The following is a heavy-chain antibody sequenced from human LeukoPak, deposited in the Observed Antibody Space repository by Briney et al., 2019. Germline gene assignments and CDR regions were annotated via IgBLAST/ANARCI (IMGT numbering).Heavy chain of an antibody. CDR2: ISHDGII. CDR3: ARDWVYKIGY. D-gene: IGHD5-24*01. V-gene: IGHV3-74*01. CDR1: GFTFSSYW. J-gene: IGHJ4*02. Sequence: GESLRLSCAASGFTFSSYWMTWVRQAPGKGLVWVSRISHDGIISYADSVKGRFTISRDNAKNTLILQMNSLRVEDTAVYYCARDWVYKIGYWGRGTLVTVSS.